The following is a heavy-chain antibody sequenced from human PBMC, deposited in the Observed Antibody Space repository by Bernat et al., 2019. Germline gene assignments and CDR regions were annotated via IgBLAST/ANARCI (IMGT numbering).Heavy chain of an antibody. CDR3: AKDPQLARDSHGGRFDP. Sequence: QVQLVESGGGVVQPGRSLRLSCAASGFTFSSYGMHWVRQAPGKGLEWVAVISYDGSNKYYADSVKGRFTSSRNNSKNTLYLQMNSLRAEDTAVYYGAKDPQLARDSHGGRFDPWGQGTLVTVSS. J-gene: IGHJ5*02. V-gene: IGHV3-30*18. CDR1: GFTFSSYG. CDR2: ISYDGSNK. D-gene: IGHD6-13*01.